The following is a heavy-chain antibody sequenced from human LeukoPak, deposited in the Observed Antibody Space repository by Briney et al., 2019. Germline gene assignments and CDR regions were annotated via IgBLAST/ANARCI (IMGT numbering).Heavy chain of an antibody. Sequence: SETLSLTCAVYGGSFSGYYWSWIRQPPGKGLEWIGEINHSGSTNYNPSLKSRVTISVDTSKNQFSLKLSSVTAADTAVYYCARGRIAAAGGGEVYYYYGMDVWGQGTTVTVSS. J-gene: IGHJ6*02. D-gene: IGHD6-13*01. CDR2: INHSGST. CDR3: ARGRIAAAGGGEVYYYYGMDV. CDR1: GGSFSGYY. V-gene: IGHV4-34*01.